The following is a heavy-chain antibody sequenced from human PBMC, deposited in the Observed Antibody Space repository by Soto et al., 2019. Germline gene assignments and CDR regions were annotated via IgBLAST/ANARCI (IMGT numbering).Heavy chain of an antibody. V-gene: IGHV4-39*01. CDR1: GGSISSSSYY. Sequence: SETLSLTCTVSGGSISSSSYYWGWIRQPPGKGLEWIGSIYYSGSTYYNPSLKSRVTISVDTSKNQFSLKLSSVTAADTAVYYCARAQEGSGSYWENYYYYMDVWGKGTTVTVSS. CDR3: ARAQEGSGSYWENYYYYMDV. D-gene: IGHD3-10*01. J-gene: IGHJ6*03. CDR2: IYYSGST.